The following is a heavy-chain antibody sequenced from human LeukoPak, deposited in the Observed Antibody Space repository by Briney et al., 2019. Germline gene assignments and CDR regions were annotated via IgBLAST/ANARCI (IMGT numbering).Heavy chain of an antibody. CDR3: ARGGCSGGNCYAAYFDY. CDR1: GFTFSSYT. V-gene: IGHV3-48*02. Sequence: AGGSLRLSCAASGFTFSSYTMNWVRQAPGKGLEWVSYISTSSTNIYYADSVKGRFTISRDNAKNSLYLQMNSLRDEDTAVYYCARGGCSGGNCYAAYFDYWGQGTLVTVSS. CDR2: ISTSSTNI. J-gene: IGHJ4*02. D-gene: IGHD2-15*01.